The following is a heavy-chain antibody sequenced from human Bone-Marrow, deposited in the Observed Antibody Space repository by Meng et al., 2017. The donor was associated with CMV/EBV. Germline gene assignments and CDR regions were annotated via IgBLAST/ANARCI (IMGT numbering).Heavy chain of an antibody. CDR2: IIPILGIA. D-gene: IGHD1-26*01. Sequence: SVKVSCKASGGTFSSYAISWVRQAPGQGLEWMGGIIPILGIANYAQKFQGRVTITADKSTSTAYMELSSLRSEDTAVYYCARGDLVGATTDYWGQGTLFTVSS. V-gene: IGHV1-69*10. CDR3: ARGDLVGATTDY. J-gene: IGHJ4*02. CDR1: GGTFSSYA.